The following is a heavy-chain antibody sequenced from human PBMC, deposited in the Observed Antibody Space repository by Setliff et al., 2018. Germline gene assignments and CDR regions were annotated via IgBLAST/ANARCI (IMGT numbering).Heavy chain of an antibody. J-gene: IGHJ4*02. CDR2: IKRRGDGGTI. D-gene: IGHD4-17*01. CDR3: ANWPGTPTMTTFFGPLDY. CDR1: GLRFSDAW. V-gene: IGHV3-15*01. Sequence: GGSLRLSCAVSGLRFSDAWMIWVRQPPGKGLEWVGRIKRRGDGGTIDYAAPVKGRFTISREDSKDTLYLQMNSLRAEDTAIYYCANWPGTPTMTTFFGPLDYWGQGTLGTVSS.